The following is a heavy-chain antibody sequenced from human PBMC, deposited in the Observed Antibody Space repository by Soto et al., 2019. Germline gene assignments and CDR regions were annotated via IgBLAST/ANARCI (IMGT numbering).Heavy chain of an antibody. CDR2: ISYDGSNK. V-gene: IGHV3-30*18. CDR1: GFTFSSYG. CDR3: AKLTGTLDC. Sequence: GGSLRLSCAASGFTFSSYGMHWVRQAPGKGLEWVAVISYDGSNKYYADSVKGRFTISRDNSKNTLYLQMNSLRAEDTAVYYCAKLTGTLDCWGQGTLVTVSS. J-gene: IGHJ4*02. D-gene: IGHD7-27*01.